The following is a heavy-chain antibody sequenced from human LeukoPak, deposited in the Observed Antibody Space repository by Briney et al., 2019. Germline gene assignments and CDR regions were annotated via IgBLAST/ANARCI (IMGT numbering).Heavy chain of an antibody. J-gene: IGHJ3*02. CDR3: ARDTTARDAFDI. CDR1: GFTFSSYE. V-gene: IGHV3-48*03. D-gene: IGHD4-11*01. Sequence: GGSLRLSCAASGFTFSSYEMNWVRQAPGKGLEWVSYISSSGSTIYYADSVKGRFTISRDNAKNSLYLQMNSLRAEDTAVYYYARDTTARDAFDIWGQGTMVTVSS. CDR2: ISSSGSTI.